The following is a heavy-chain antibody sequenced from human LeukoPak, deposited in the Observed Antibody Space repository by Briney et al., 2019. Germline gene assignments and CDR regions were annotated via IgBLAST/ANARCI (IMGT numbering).Heavy chain of an antibody. CDR3: ARGGKSSSMDV. J-gene: IGHJ6*03. Sequence: SETLSLTCTVSGGSISSHYWRWIRQPPGKGLEWIGYIYYSGSTNYNPSLKSRVTISVDTSKNQFSLKLSSVTAADTAVYYCARGGKSSSMDVWGKGTTVTVSS. D-gene: IGHD6-6*01. V-gene: IGHV4-59*11. CDR1: GGSISSHY. CDR2: IYYSGST.